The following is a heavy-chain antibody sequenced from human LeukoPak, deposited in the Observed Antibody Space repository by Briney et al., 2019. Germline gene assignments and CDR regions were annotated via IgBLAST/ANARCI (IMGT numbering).Heavy chain of an antibody. D-gene: IGHD6-19*01. CDR3: AKDRAQWLVGLFDY. CDR2: ISYDGSNK. V-gene: IGHV3-30*18. J-gene: IGHJ4*02. Sequence: PGRSLRLSCVVSGFIFSSFGMHLVRQAPGKGLEWVAFISYDGSNKYHADSVKGRFTISRDNSKNTLYLQMNSLRAEDTAVYYCAKDRAQWLVGLFDYWGQGTLVTVSS. CDR1: GFIFSSFG.